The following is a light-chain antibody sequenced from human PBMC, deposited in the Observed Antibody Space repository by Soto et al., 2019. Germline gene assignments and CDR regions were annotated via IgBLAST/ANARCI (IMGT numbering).Light chain of an antibody. Sequence: SYELTQPPSVSVSPGQTARITCCGDALPKQYAYWYQQKPGQAPVLVIYKDSERPSGIPERFSGSSSGTTVTLTISGVQAEDEADYHCQSADSSGTYVFGTGTKVTVL. CDR2: KDS. J-gene: IGLJ1*01. CDR3: QSADSSGTYV. CDR1: ALPKQY. V-gene: IGLV3-25*02.